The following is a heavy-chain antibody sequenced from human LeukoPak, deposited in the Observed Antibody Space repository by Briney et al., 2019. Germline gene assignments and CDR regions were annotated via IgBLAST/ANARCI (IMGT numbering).Heavy chain of an antibody. J-gene: IGHJ6*02. CDR2: INHEGGGI. CDR1: GFNFSESW. Sequence: GGSLRLSCAASGFNFSESWITWVRQVPGQGLEWVAHINHEGGGIQYVDSVKGRFTISRDNAKGSVYLQMNSLRAEDTAIYHCATYINWVAGDVWGQGTTVIVSS. D-gene: IGHD1-1*01. CDR3: ATYINWVAGDV. V-gene: IGHV3-7*01.